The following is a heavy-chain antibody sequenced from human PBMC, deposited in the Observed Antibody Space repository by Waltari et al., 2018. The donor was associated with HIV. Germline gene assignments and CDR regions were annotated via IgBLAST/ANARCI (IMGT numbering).Heavy chain of an antibody. CDR2: INHSGST. Sequence: QVQLQQWGAGLLKPSETLPPTCAVYGGSFSGSYWSRIRQPPGKGLEWIREINHSGSTNYNPSLKSRVTISVDTSKNQFSLKLSSVTAADTAVYYCARGKITIFGVVPYYYGMDVWGQGTTVTVSS. D-gene: IGHD3-3*01. CDR1: GGSFSGSY. V-gene: IGHV4-34*01. J-gene: IGHJ6*02. CDR3: ARGKITIFGVVPYYYGMDV.